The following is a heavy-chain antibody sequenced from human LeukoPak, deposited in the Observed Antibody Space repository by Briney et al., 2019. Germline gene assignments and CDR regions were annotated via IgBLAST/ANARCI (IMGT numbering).Heavy chain of an antibody. Sequence: ASVKVSCKASGYTFTSYYMHWVRQAPGQGLEWMGLINPTGGSTGYAQKFQGRVTMTRNTSISTAYMELSSLRSEDTAVYYCARVYSSGWYCYYYYYMDVWGKGTTVTISS. CDR1: GYTFTSYY. CDR2: INPTGGST. D-gene: IGHD6-19*01. CDR3: ARVYSSGWYCYYYYYMDV. J-gene: IGHJ6*03. V-gene: IGHV1-46*01.